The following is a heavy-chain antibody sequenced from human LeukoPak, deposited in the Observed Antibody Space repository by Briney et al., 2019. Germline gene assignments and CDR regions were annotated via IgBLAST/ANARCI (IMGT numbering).Heavy chain of an antibody. Sequence: SETLSLTCAVYGGSFSGYYWSWIRQPPGKGLEWIGEINHSGSTNYNPSLKSRVTISVDTSKNQFALKLSSVTAADTAVYYCARGRWELRFDYWGQGTLVTDSS. CDR3: ARGRWELRFDY. CDR1: GGSFSGYY. CDR2: INHSGST. D-gene: IGHD1-26*01. V-gene: IGHV4-34*01. J-gene: IGHJ4*02.